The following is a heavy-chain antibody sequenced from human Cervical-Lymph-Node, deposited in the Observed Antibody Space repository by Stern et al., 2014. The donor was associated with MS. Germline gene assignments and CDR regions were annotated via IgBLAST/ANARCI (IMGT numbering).Heavy chain of an antibody. CDR2: INPNTGAT. D-gene: IGHD1/OR15-1a*01. V-gene: IGHV1-2*02. CDR3: ARGIRYSWNNNAPAFDV. J-gene: IGHJ3*01. Sequence: VQLEESGAEVKKPGASVKVSCKGSGYTFTAYYIQWVRQAPGQGLEWMGWINPNTGATNNAQKFQGRVTMTRDTSISTVYMELSSLTSDDMAVYYCARGIRYSWNNNAPAFDVWGQGTMVTVSS. CDR1: GYTFTAYY.